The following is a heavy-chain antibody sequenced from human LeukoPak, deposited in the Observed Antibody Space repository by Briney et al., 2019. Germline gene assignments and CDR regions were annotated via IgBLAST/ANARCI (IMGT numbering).Heavy chain of an antibody. J-gene: IGHJ6*02. CDR1: GFALSSYE. D-gene: IGHD3-9*01. CDR2: ISNSGTRI. V-gene: IGHV3-48*03. Sequence: GGSLRLSCAASGFALSSYEMNWVRQAPGKGLEWVSYISNSGTRIYYADSVKGRFTISRDNAKNMLYLQMNSLRAEDTAVYYCARDLEYYDILTGYYNPNYYYGMDVWGQGTTVTVSS. CDR3: ARDLEYYDILTGYYNPNYYYGMDV.